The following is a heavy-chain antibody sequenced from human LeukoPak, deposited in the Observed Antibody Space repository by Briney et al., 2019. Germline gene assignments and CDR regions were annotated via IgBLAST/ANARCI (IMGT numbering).Heavy chain of an antibody. Sequence: ASVKVSCKASGYTFTSYDINWVRQATGQGLEWMGWMNPNSPNTGYAQKFQARVTLTRNTSITTAYLQLSSLRAVDAHVYYCARVYNPLVYYMDVWGKGTTVTVSS. CDR3: ARVYNPLVYYMDV. J-gene: IGHJ6*03. CDR2: MNPNSPNT. V-gene: IGHV1-8*03. CDR1: GYTFTSYD. D-gene: IGHD1-1*01.